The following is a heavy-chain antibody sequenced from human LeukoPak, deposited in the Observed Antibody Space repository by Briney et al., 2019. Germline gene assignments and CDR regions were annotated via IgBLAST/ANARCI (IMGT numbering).Heavy chain of an antibody. CDR2: IYHSGST. CDR3: ARLAMGEVAAAGGFDY. J-gene: IGHJ4*02. V-gene: IGHV4-30-2*01. Sequence: TLSLTCTVSGGSISSGGYYWSWIPQPPGKGLEVIGYIYHSGSTYYNPSLKSRVTISVDRSKNQFSLKLSSVTAADTAVYYCARLAMGEVAAAGGFDYWGRGTLVTVSS. CDR1: GGSISSGGYY. D-gene: IGHD6-13*01.